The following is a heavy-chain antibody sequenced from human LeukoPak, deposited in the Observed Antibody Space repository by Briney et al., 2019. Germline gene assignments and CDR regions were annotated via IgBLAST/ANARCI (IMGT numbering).Heavy chain of an antibody. Sequence: ASVKVSCKASGYTFTSYGISWVQQAPGQGLEWMGWISAYNGNTNYAQKLQGRVTMTTDTSTSTAYMELRSLRSDDTAVYYCARGKTYGSGSYGFFDYWGQGTLVTVSS. V-gene: IGHV1-18*01. CDR3: ARGKTYGSGSYGFFDY. D-gene: IGHD3-10*01. CDR1: GYTFTSYG. J-gene: IGHJ4*02. CDR2: ISAYNGNT.